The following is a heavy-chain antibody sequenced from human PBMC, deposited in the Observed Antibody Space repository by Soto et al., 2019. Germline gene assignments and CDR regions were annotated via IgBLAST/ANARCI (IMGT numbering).Heavy chain of an antibody. D-gene: IGHD2-2*01. CDR3: AREGVSCSSTSCYEPWFDP. Sequence: SETLSLTCTVSGGSSSSGGYYWSWIRQHPGKGLEWIGYIYYSGSTYYNPSLKSRVTISVDTSKNQFSLKLSSVTAADTAVYYCAREGVSCSSTSCYEPWFDPWGQGTLVTVS. J-gene: IGHJ5*02. CDR2: IYYSGST. V-gene: IGHV4-31*03. CDR1: GGSSSSGGYY.